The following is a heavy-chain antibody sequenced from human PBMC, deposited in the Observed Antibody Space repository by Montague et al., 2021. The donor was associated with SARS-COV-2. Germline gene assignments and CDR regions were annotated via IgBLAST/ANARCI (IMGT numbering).Heavy chain of an antibody. CDR2: ISGSSDST. J-gene: IGHJ4*02. CDR1: GFTFSSYA. D-gene: IGHD5-12*01. V-gene: IGHV3-23*01. Sequence: SLRLSCAASGFTFSSYAMSLVRQAPGKGLEWVSAISGSSDSTYYADSVKGRFTISRDNSKNTLYLQMNSLRAGDTAVYYCAVDIVATIKRTFDYWGQGTLVTVSS. CDR3: AVDIVATIKRTFDY.